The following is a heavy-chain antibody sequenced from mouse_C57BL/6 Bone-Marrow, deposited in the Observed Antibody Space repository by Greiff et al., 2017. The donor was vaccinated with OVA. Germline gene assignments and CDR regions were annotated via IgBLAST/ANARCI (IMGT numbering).Heavy chain of an antibody. D-gene: IGHD2-12*01. CDR3: AMSDSYLYFEY. J-gene: IGHJ2*01. V-gene: IGHV1-74*01. CDR2: IHPSDSVT. CDR1: GYTFTSYW. Sequence: QVQLQQPGAELVKPGASVKVSCKASGYTFTSYWMHWVKQRPGQGLEWIGRIHPSDSVTNYNQKFKGKATLTVDKSSSTAYMQLSSLTSEDSAVNYCAMSDSYLYFEYWGKGTTLTVSS.